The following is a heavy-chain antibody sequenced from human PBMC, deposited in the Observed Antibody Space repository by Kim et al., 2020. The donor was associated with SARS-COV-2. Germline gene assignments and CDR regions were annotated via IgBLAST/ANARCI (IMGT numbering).Heavy chain of an antibody. V-gene: IGHV4-39*01. CDR2: IYYSGST. CDR3: ARHEASITSFGVVPLGDGMDV. CDR1: GGSISSSSYY. Sequence: SETLSLTCTVSGGSISSSSYYWGWIRQPPGKGLEWIGSIYYSGSTYYNPSLKSRFTIYVDTSKNQFSLKLSSVTAADTAVYYCARHEASITSFGVVPLGDGMDVWGQGTTVTVSS. J-gene: IGHJ6*02. D-gene: IGHD3-3*01.